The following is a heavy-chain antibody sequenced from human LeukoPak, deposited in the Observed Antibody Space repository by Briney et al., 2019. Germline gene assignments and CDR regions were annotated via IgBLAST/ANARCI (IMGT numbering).Heavy chain of an antibody. Sequence: PSETLSLTCTVSGGSISGHYWTWIRQPPGRRMEWIGYIHYSGNTHYNSSLNSRVTMSVDTSKNQIYLKVNSVTAADTALYYCARGGWSLDYWGQGTLVTVSS. J-gene: IGHJ4*02. CDR2: IHYSGNT. CDR1: GGSISGHY. V-gene: IGHV4-59*11. CDR3: ARGGWSLDY. D-gene: IGHD6-19*01.